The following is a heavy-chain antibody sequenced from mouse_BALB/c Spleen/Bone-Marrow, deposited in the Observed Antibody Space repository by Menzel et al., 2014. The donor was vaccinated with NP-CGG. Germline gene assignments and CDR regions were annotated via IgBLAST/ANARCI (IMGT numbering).Heavy chain of an antibody. CDR3: TRDDGSFAY. CDR2: IYPSDSYT. D-gene: IGHD2-3*01. CDR1: GYTFTSYW. Sequence: QVQLQQSGTDLVRPGASVKLSCKASGYTFTSYWINWVKQRPGQGLEWIGNIYPSDSYTNYNQKFKDKATLTVDKSSSTAYMHLSSPTSEDSAVHYCTRDDGSFAYWGQGTLVTVSA. J-gene: IGHJ3*01. V-gene: IGHV1-69*02.